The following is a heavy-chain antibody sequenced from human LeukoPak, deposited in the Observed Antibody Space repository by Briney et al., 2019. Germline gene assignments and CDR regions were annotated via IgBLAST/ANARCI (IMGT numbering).Heavy chain of an antibody. Sequence: PSETLSLTCAVYGGSFSGYHWSWIRQPPGKGLEWIGEINHSGSTNYNPSLKSRVTISVDTSKNQFSLKLSSVTAADTAVYYCARVRDANWETKFDYWGQGTLVTVSS. J-gene: IGHJ4*02. CDR1: GGSFSGYH. V-gene: IGHV4-34*01. CDR2: INHSGST. D-gene: IGHD7-27*01. CDR3: ARVRDANWETKFDY.